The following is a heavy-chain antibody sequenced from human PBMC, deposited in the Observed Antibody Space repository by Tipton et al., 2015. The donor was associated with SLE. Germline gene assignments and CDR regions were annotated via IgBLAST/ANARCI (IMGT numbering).Heavy chain of an antibody. Sequence: SLRLSCAASGFTFSDYYMSWIRQAPGKGLEWVSAISGSGGSTYYADSVKGRFTISRDNSKNTLYLQMNSLRAEDTAVYYCAKDIVATWGYWGQGTLVTVSS. J-gene: IGHJ4*02. CDR3: AKDIVATWGY. D-gene: IGHD5-12*01. CDR1: GFTFSDYY. CDR2: ISGSGGST. V-gene: IGHV3-23*01.